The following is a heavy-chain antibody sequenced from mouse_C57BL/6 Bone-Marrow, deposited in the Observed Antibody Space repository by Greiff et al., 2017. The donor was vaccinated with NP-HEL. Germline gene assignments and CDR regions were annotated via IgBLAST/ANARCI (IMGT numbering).Heavy chain of an antibody. CDR1: GYTFTSYW. Sequence: VQLQQPGAELVKPGASVKLSCKASGYTFTSYWMQWVKQRPGQGLEWIGEIDPSDSYTNYNQKFKGKATLTVDTSSSTAYMQLSSLTSEDSAVYYCARRYYGSSFDYWGRGTTLTVSS. J-gene: IGHJ2*01. CDR3: ARRYYGSSFDY. V-gene: IGHV1-50*01. CDR2: IDPSDSYT. D-gene: IGHD1-1*01.